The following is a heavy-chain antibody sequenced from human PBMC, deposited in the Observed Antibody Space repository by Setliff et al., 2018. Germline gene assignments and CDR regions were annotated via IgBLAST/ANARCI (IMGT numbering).Heavy chain of an antibody. D-gene: IGHD3-10*01. CDR2: IYVTEST. J-gene: IGHJ4*02. Sequence: PSETLSLTCAVSGYSVSSGSYWNWIRQPAGKGLEWIGRIYVTESTKYNPSLKSRVTLSIDTSKNQFSLKLSSVTAADAALYYCAASRAYTGAVEEWFLPKTFDFWGQGSPVTVSS. CDR1: GYSVSSGSY. V-gene: IGHV4-38-2*01. CDR3: AASRAYTGAVEEWFLPKTFDF.